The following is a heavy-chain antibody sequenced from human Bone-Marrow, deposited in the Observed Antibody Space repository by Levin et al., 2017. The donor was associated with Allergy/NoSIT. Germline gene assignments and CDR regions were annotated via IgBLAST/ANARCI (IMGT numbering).Heavy chain of an antibody. CDR1: GFTFTSYG. CDR3: AKDWDYFGSGSYFEY. J-gene: IGHJ4*02. D-gene: IGHD3-10*01. Sequence: GGSLRLSCEASGFTFTSYGMNWVRQAPGKGLEWVAVISYDGSKKYYADSVKGRFTISRDDSKNTLYLQMNSLRGEDTAVYYCAKDWDYFGSGSYFEYWGQGSLVTVSS. V-gene: IGHV3-30*18. CDR2: ISYDGSKK.